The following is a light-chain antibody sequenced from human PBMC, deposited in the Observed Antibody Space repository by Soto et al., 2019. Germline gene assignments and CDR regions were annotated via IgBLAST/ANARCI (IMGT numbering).Light chain of an antibody. Sequence: QSALTQPASVSGSPGQSITISCTGTSSDIGGYNYVSWYQQHPDRAPKLMIYDVTDRPSGVSNRFSGSKSGNTASLTISGLQAEDEADYYCNSYTSRSPLSVFGTGTKLTVL. J-gene: IGLJ1*01. CDR2: DVT. CDR1: SSDIGGYNY. V-gene: IGLV2-14*01. CDR3: NSYTSRSPLSV.